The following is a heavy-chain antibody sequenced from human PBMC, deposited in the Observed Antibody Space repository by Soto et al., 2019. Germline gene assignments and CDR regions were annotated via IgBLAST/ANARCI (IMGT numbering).Heavy chain of an antibody. V-gene: IGHV3-23*01. CDR3: AKGPTIFGVVITSSYYYGLED. J-gene: IGHJ6*02. D-gene: IGHD3-3*01. Sequence: PGGSLRLSCAASGFIMSSYAMSWVRKAPGKGLEWVSAISGSGGSTYYADSVKGRFTISRDNSKNTLYLQMDSLRAEDTAVYYCAKGPTIFGVVITSSYYYGLEDCGQGTTVTVSS. CDR1: GFIMSSYA. CDR2: ISGSGGST.